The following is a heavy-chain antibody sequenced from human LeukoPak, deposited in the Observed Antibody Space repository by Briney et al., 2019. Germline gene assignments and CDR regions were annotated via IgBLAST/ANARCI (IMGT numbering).Heavy chain of an antibody. CDR1: GYTITGYY. V-gene: IGHV1-2*06. CDR2: INPNSGGT. D-gene: IGHD6-19*01. J-gene: IGHJ4*02. Sequence: ASVKVSCKASGYTITGYYMHWVRQAPGQGLEWMGRINPNSGGTNYAQKFQGRVTMTRDTSISTAYMELSRLRSDDTAVYYCARDLWFSSGWSIRDYWGQGTLVTVSS. CDR3: ARDLWFSSGWSIRDY.